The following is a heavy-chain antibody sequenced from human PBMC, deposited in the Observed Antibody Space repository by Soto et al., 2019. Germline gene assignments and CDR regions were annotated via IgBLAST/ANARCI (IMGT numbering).Heavy chain of an antibody. CDR3: AYERGLLWFGELRP. Sequence: PGGSLRLSCAASGFTFSDYSMNWVRQAPGKGLEYISYISSSGTVVDYADSVKGRFTISRDNAKNSLYLQMNSLRADDTAVYYCAYERGLLWFGELRPWGQGTLVTVSS. CDR2: ISSSGTVV. J-gene: IGHJ5*02. D-gene: IGHD3-10*01. CDR1: GFTFSDYS. V-gene: IGHV3-48*01.